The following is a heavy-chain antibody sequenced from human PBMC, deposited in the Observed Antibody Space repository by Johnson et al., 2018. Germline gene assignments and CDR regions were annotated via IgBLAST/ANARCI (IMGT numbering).Heavy chain of an antibody. J-gene: IGHJ6*02. CDR1: GFTFDDSA. V-gene: IGHV3-9*01. CDR2: ISRKSGSI. Sequence: VQLVESGGGLVQPGRSRRLSCAASGFTFDDSAMHWVRQPPGKGMEWVSGISRKSGSIGYADSVKGRFTISRDNAKNSLYLQMNSQRAEETSLYYCAKGDYGMYVWGHGTTVTVSS. CDR3: AKGDYGMYV.